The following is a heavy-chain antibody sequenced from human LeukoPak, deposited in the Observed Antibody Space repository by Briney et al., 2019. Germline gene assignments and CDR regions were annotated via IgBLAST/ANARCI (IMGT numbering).Heavy chain of an antibody. Sequence: SETLSLTCTVPGGSIGSFYWSWIRQPPGKGLQWIGYMYYSGSANYNSSLESPLTMSVDTSKNQFSLKLSSVTGADTAVYFCALGGGYYYDSSGYPLDYWGPGTLVSVSS. CDR1: GGSIGSFY. CDR2: MYYSGSA. V-gene: IGHV4-59*08. CDR3: ALGGGYYYDSSGYPLDY. D-gene: IGHD3-22*01. J-gene: IGHJ4*02.